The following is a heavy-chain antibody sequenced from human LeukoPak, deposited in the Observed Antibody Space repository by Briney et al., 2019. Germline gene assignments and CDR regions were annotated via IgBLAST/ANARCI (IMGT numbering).Heavy chain of an antibody. Sequence: GGSLRLSCAASGFTVSSNYMSWVRQAPGKGLEWVSAISGSGGSTYYADSVKGRFTISRDNSKNTLYLQMNSLRAEDTAVYYCAKDSAATVRYNWFDPWGQGTLVTVSS. D-gene: IGHD2-15*01. CDR2: ISGSGGST. J-gene: IGHJ5*02. CDR1: GFTVSSNY. CDR3: AKDSAATVRYNWFDP. V-gene: IGHV3-23*01.